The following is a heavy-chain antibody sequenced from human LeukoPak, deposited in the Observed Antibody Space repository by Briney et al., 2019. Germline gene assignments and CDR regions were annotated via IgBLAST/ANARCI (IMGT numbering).Heavy chain of an antibody. D-gene: IGHD3-9*01. CDR1: GYTFTSYY. V-gene: IGHV1-46*01. CDR2: INPSGGST. CDR3: ARAPYDRRVILDY. Sequence: ASVTVSCKASGYTFTSYYMHWVRQAPGQGLEWMGIINPSGGSTSYAQKFQGRVTMTRDTSTSTVYMELSNLRSEDTAVYYCARAPYDRRVILDYWGQGTLVTVSS. J-gene: IGHJ4*02.